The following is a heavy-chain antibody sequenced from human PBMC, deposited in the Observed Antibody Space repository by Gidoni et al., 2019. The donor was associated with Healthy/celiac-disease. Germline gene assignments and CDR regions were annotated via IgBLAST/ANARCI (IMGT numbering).Heavy chain of an antibody. CDR1: GFTFRSYS. V-gene: IGHV3-21*01. CDR3: ARETPYCGGDCSFPDAFDI. CDR2: ISSSSSYI. D-gene: IGHD2-21*01. J-gene: IGHJ3*02. Sequence: EVQLVESGGGLVKPGGSLRVSCAASGFTFRSYSMNWVRQAPGKGLEWVSSISSSSSYIYYADSVKGRFTISRDNAKNSLYLQMNSLRAEDTAVYYCARETPYCGGDCSFPDAFDIWGQGTMVTVSS.